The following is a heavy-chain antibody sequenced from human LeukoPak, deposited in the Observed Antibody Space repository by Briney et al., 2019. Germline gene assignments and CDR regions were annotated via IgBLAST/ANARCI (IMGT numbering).Heavy chain of an antibody. CDR3: ARATYYMDV. CDR1: GGSFSGYY. Sequence: SETLSLTCAVYGGSFSGYYWSWIRQPPGKGLEWIGEINHSGSTNYNPSLKSRVTISVDTSKNQFSLKLSSVTAADKAVYYCARATYYMDVWGKGTTVTVSS. V-gene: IGHV4-34*01. J-gene: IGHJ6*03. CDR2: INHSGST.